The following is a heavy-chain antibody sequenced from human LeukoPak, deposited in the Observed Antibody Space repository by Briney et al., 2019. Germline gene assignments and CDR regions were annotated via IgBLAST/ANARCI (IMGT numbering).Heavy chain of an antibody. Sequence: PSETLSLTCAVHGASLSDYYWTWIRQSPEKGLECIGAIDHRGSANYNPSLESRVTISVDKSKNQFSLKLSSVTAADTAVYYCALVTMVRGVIGWGQGTLVTVSS. V-gene: IGHV4-34*01. J-gene: IGHJ4*02. CDR1: GASLSDYY. CDR3: ALVTMVRGVIG. CDR2: IDHRGSA. D-gene: IGHD3-10*01.